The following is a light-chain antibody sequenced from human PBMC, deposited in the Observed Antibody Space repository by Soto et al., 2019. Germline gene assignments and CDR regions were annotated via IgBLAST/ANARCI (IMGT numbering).Light chain of an antibody. CDR2: GAS. V-gene: IGKV3-20*01. CDR3: QQYGSSPGT. J-gene: IGKJ1*01. Sequence: EMVLTQSPGTLSLSPGEIATLSCRLSQSVSSSYLAWYQQKPGQAPRLLIYGASSRATGIPDRFSGSGSGTDFTLTISRLEPEDFAVYYCQQYGSSPGTFGQGTKVDIK. CDR1: QSVSSSY.